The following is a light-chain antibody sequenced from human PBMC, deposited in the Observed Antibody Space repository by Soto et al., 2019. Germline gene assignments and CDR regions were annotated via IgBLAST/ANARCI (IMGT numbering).Light chain of an antibody. V-gene: IGLV2-8*01. CDR2: EVN. CDR1: SSDVGGYNY. Sequence: QSVLTQPPSASGSPGQSVTISCTGTSSDVGGYNYVSWYQQHPGEAPKLMIYEVNKRPSGVPDRFSGSKSGNTASLTVSGLQAEDEADYYCSSYAGSNLSRVFGGGTKLTVL. CDR3: SSYAGSNLSRV. J-gene: IGLJ2*01.